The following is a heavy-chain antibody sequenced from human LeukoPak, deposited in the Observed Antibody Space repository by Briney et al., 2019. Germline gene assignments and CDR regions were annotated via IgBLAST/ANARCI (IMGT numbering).Heavy chain of an antibody. Sequence: GGSLRLSCAASGFTFSSYGMHWVRQAPGKGLEWVAVISYDGSNKYYADSVKGRFTISRDNSKNTLYLQMNSLRAEDTAVYYCAKEYYYDSSGYLGYFDYWGQGALVTVSS. J-gene: IGHJ4*02. CDR2: ISYDGSNK. CDR3: AKEYYYDSSGYLGYFDY. V-gene: IGHV3-30*18. CDR1: GFTFSSYG. D-gene: IGHD3-22*01.